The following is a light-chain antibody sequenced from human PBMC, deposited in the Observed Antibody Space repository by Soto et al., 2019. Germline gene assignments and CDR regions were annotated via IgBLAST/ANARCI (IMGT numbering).Light chain of an antibody. CDR3: ISYTSATTYV. CDR2: DVN. V-gene: IGLV2-14*03. CDR1: STDVDGYDY. Sequence: QSVLTQPASVSRSPGQSITISCTGASTDVDGYDYVSWYQQHPGQAPKLMIYDVNNRPSGVSYRFSGSKSGDTASLTISGLQIEYEADYYCISYTSATTYVFATGTKVTVL. J-gene: IGLJ1*01.